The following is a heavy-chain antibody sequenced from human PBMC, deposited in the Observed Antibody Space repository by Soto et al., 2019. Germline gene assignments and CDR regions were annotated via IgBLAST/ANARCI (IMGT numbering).Heavy chain of an antibody. CDR2: INGYNGNT. CDR1: GYIFSNYG. Sequence: ASVKVSCKASGYIFSNYGVNWVRQAPGQGLEWMGWINGYNGNTNYAQRVQSRVTMTTDTSTTTAYMELRSLRSEDTAVYYCATGVGCSGGSCYSFGDYWGQGTLVTVSS. V-gene: IGHV1-18*01. J-gene: IGHJ4*02. D-gene: IGHD2-15*01. CDR3: ATGVGCSGGSCYSFGDY.